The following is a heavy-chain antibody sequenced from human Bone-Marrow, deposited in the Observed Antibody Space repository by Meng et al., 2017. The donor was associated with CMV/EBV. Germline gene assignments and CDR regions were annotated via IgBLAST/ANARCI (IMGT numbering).Heavy chain of an antibody. V-gene: IGHV4-34*01. J-gene: IGHJ5*02. CDR2: INHSGST. CDR1: GGSFSGYY. Sequence: SETLSLTCAVYGGSFSGYYWSWIRQPPGKGLEWIGEINHSGSTNYNPSLKSRVTISVDTSKNQFSLKLSSVTAADTAVYYCARSPSINWFAPWGQGPQVTGSS. CDR3: ARSPSINWFAP. D-gene: IGHD6-6*01.